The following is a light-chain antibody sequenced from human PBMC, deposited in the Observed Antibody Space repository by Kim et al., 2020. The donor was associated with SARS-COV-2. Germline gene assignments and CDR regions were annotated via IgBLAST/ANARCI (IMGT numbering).Light chain of an antibody. CDR3: QQYGSSPRFT. J-gene: IGKJ3*01. CDR1: QSVSSSY. Sequence: EIVLTQSPGTLSLSPGERATLSCRASQSVSSSYLAWYQQKPGQAPRLLIYGASSRATGIPDRFSGSGSGTDFTLTISRLEPEDFAVYYCQQYGSSPRFTFGPGT. V-gene: IGKV3-20*01. CDR2: GAS.